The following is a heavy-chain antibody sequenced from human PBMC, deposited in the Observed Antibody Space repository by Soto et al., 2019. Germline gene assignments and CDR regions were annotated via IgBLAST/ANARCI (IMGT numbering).Heavy chain of an antibody. CDR2: TYYRSKWYN. CDR3: ARDKEGHIYYGSGMGGWFDP. V-gene: IGHV6-1*01. CDR1: GDSVSSNSAA. Sequence: SQTLSLTCAISGDSVSSNSAAWNWIRQSPSRGLEWLGRTYYRSKWYNDYAVSVKSRITINPDTSKNQFSLQLNSVTPEDTAVYYCARDKEGHIYYGSGMGGWFDPWGQGTLVTVSS. D-gene: IGHD3-10*01. J-gene: IGHJ5*02.